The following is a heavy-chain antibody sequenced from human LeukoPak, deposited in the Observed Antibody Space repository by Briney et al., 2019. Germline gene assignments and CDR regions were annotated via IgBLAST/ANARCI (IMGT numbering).Heavy chain of an antibody. J-gene: IGHJ4*02. Sequence: PGGSLRLSCAASGFTFSSYAMSWVRQAPGKGLEWVSAISAGGGSTYYADSVKGRFTISRDSSENTLYLQMNSLRAEGTAVYYCAKGRRDGYNYDYWGQGTPVTVSS. CDR2: ISAGGGST. CDR3: AKGRRDGYNYDY. D-gene: IGHD5-24*01. CDR1: GFTFSSYA. V-gene: IGHV3-23*01.